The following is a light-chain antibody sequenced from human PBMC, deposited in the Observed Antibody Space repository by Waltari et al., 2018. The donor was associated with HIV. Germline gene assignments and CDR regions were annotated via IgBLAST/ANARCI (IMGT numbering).Light chain of an antibody. CDR2: DIP. J-gene: IGLJ3*02. CDR3: CSYAGTYTWV. CDR1: SSDVGDYNY. V-gene: IGLV2-11*01. Sequence: HSALTQPRSVSGSPGQSVTISCTVTSSDVGDYNYVSWYQQHPGKAPKLLIFDIPKRPSGVPDRFSGSKSGNTASLTISGLHLEDEANYYCCSYAGTYTWVFGGGTTLTVL.